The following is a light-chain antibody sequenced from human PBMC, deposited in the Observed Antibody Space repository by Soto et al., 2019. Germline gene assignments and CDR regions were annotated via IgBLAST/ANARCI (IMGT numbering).Light chain of an antibody. V-gene: IGKV3-20*01. CDR1: QNLGDGR. CDR3: QEHVSI. J-gene: IGKJ5*01. CDR2: DAS. Sequence: VLTQSPGTLSLSPGERGTLSCRANQNLGDGRLAWYQQKPGPAPALLIYDASTRATGIPDRFSGRWSGTDFTHTITRLEPEDFAVYYCQEHVSILGQGTRLEIK.